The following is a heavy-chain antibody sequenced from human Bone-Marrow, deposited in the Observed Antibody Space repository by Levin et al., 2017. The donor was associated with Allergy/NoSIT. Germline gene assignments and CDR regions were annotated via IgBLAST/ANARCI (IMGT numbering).Heavy chain of an antibody. V-gene: IGHV3-15*01. CDR2: SKRQTDGGTT. CDR1: GMTFSNVW. J-gene: IGHJ4*02. Sequence: PGESLKISCVASGMTFSNVWMSWVRQAPGKGLEWVGRSKRQTDGGTTEYAAPVKGRFTISRDDSKNTLYLQMNSLKTEDTGVFYCTVDYGDQFDYWGQGTLVTVSS. CDR3: TVDYGDQFDY. D-gene: IGHD4-17*01.